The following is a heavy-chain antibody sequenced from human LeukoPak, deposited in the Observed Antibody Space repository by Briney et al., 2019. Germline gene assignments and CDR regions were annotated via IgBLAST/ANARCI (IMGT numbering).Heavy chain of an antibody. D-gene: IGHD3-22*01. J-gene: IGHJ4*02. CDR1: GSTFSSYA. CDR2: ISGSGGST. Sequence: GGSLRLSCAASGSTFSSYAMSWVRQAPGKGLEWVSAISGSGGSTYYADSVKGRFTISRDNSKNTLYLQMNSLRAEDTAVYYCAKAVDYYDSSGYPDYWGQGTLVTVSS. CDR3: AKAVDYYDSSGYPDY. V-gene: IGHV3-23*01.